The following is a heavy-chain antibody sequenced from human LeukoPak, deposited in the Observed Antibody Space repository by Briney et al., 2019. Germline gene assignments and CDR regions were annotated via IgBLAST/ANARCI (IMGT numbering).Heavy chain of an antibody. V-gene: IGHV3-21*01. Sequence: GGSLRLSCAASGFTFRTYSMNWVRQAPGKGLEWVSYISGNRYYIYYADSVKGRFTISRDDAKNSLYLQMNSLRAEDTAVYYCARAYSGGGIVVVPAANWGQGTLVTVSS. CDR3: ARAYSGGGIVVVPAAN. CDR2: ISGNRYYI. J-gene: IGHJ4*02. CDR1: GFTFRTYS. D-gene: IGHD2-2*01.